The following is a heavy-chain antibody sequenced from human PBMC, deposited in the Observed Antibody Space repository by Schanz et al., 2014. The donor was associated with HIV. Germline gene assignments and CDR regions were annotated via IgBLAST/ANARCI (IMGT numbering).Heavy chain of an antibody. CDR2: ISGSGVST. D-gene: IGHD6-19*01. CDR1: GFTFSSYG. J-gene: IGHJ4*02. V-gene: IGHV3-23*04. Sequence: EQLVESGGGVVQPGRSLRLSCAASGFTFSSYGMHWVRQAPGKGLEWVSSISGSGVSTFYAGPVKGRFAISRDKSKNTLYLQMNSLRVEDTAVYYCAKMARSVAANTNFDYWGQGTLVTVSS. CDR3: AKMARSVAANTNFDY.